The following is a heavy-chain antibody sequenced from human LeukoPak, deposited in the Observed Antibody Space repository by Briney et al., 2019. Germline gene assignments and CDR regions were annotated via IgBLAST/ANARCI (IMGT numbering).Heavy chain of an antibody. CDR3: AKDTGYNYGYDY. CDR1: GFSFDDYG. V-gene: IGHV3-20*04. Sequence: PGGSLRLSCAASGFSFDDYGMSWVRQPPGKGLECVSGINWNGGSTGYADSVKGRFTISRDNAKNSLYLQMNSLRAEDTALYYCAKDTGYNYGYDYWGQGTLATVSS. CDR2: INWNGGST. J-gene: IGHJ4*02. D-gene: IGHD5-18*01.